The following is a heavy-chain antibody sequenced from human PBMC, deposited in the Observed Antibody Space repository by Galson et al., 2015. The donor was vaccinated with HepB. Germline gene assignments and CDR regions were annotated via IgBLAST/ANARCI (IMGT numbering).Heavy chain of an antibody. J-gene: IGHJ6*02. CDR1: GGSISSYY. D-gene: IGHD1-26*01. CDR3: ARLGGIRGATTWRGYYYYYGMDV. Sequence: ETLSLTCTVSGGSISSYYWSWIRQPPGKGLEWIGYIYYSGSTNYNPSLKSRVTISVDTSKNQFSLKLSSVTAADTAVYYCARLGGIRGATTWRGYYYYYGMDVWGQGTTVTVSS. CDR2: IYYSGST. V-gene: IGHV4-59*08.